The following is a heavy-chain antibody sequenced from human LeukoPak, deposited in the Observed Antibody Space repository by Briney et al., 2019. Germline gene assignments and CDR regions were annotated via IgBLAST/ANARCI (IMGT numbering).Heavy chain of an antibody. Sequence: GGSLRLSCAASGFTLSSYEMNWVRQAPGKGLEWVSYISSSGSTIYYADSVKGRFTISRDNAKNSLYLQMNSLRAEDTAIYYCARDCSGGSCYSEAYWFDPWGQGTLVTVSS. V-gene: IGHV3-48*03. CDR3: ARDCSGGSCYSEAYWFDP. J-gene: IGHJ5*02. CDR2: ISSSGSTI. CDR1: GFTLSSYE. D-gene: IGHD2-15*01.